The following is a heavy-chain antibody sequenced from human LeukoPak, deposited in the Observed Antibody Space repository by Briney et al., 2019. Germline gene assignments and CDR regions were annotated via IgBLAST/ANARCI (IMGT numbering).Heavy chain of an antibody. Sequence: SETLSLTCAVYGGSFSGFHWTWIRQPPGKGLEWIGEINHSGSTNYNPSLKSRVTMSVDMSKNQFSLKLSSVTAADTAVYYCARRSSSWKNWFDPWGQGTLVTVSS. CDR2: INHSGST. V-gene: IGHV4-34*01. J-gene: IGHJ5*02. CDR1: GGSFSGFH. CDR3: ARRSSSWKNWFDP. D-gene: IGHD6-13*01.